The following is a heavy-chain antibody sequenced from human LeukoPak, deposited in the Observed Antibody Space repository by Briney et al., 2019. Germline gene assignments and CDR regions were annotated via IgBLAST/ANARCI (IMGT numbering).Heavy chain of an antibody. V-gene: IGHV3-21*01. CDR3: ARDSQLDGDYVY. CDR2: ISSSSSYI. J-gene: IGHJ4*02. Sequence: PGGSLRLSCAASGFTFSSYSMNWVRQAPGKGLEWVSSISSSSSYIYYADSVKGRFTISRDNAKNSLYLQMNSLRAEDTAVYYCARDSQLDGDYVYWGQGTMVTVCS. D-gene: IGHD4-17*01. CDR1: GFTFSSYS.